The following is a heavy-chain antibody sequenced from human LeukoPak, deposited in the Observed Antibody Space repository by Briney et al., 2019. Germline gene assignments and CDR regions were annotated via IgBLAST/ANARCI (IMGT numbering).Heavy chain of an antibody. Sequence: SETLSLTSTVSGGSISSSSYYWGWIRQPPGKGLEGIGSIYYSGSTYYRPSLKSRLTISVDTSKNQFSLKLSSVTAADTAVYYCARGRPNIVLMVYAIDCFDYWGQGTLVTVSS. V-gene: IGHV4-39*07. D-gene: IGHD2-8*01. CDR3: ARGRPNIVLMVYAIDCFDY. CDR1: GGSISSSSYY. J-gene: IGHJ4*02. CDR2: IYYSGST.